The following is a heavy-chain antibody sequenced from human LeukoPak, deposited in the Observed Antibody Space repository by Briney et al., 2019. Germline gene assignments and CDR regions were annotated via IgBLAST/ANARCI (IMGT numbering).Heavy chain of an antibody. D-gene: IGHD3-16*01. Sequence: PSETLSLTCTVSGGSISSYYWSWIRQPPGKGLEWIGHIYYSGSTNYNPSLKSRVTISVDTSKSQFSLKLSSVTAADTAVYYCARDGGTRYYYYMDVWGKGTTVTVSS. V-gene: IGHV4-59*01. J-gene: IGHJ6*03. CDR3: ARDGGTRYYYYMDV. CDR2: IYYSGST. CDR1: GGSISSYY.